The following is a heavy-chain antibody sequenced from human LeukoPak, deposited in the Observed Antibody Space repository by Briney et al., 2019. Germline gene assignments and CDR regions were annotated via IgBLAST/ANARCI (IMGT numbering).Heavy chain of an antibody. Sequence: GGSLRLSCAASGFTFSSYSMNWVRQAPGKGLEWVSSISSSSVYIYYTDSVKGRFTISRDNARNSLYLQMNNLRGEDTAIYYCARDAGNSGYGCDLWGQGTLVTVSS. D-gene: IGHD5-12*01. CDR3: ARDAGNSGYGCDL. CDR2: ISSSSVYI. J-gene: IGHJ5*02. V-gene: IGHV3-21*01. CDR1: GFTFSSYS.